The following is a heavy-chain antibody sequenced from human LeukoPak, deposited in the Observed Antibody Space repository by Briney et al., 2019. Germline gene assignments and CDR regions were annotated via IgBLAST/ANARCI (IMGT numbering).Heavy chain of an antibody. Sequence: SETLSLTCTVSGGSISSYYWSWIRQPPGKGLEWIGYIYYSGSTNYNPSLKSRVTISVDTSKNQFSLKLSSVTAADTAVYYCARTYYYGSGSYLFYYYYYMDVWGKGTTVTVSS. CDR1: GGSISSYY. D-gene: IGHD3-10*01. CDR3: ARTYYYGSGSYLFYYYYYMDV. J-gene: IGHJ6*03. V-gene: IGHV4-59*01. CDR2: IYYSGST.